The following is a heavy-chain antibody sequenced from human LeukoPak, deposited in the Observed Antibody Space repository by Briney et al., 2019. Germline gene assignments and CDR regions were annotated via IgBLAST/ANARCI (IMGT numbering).Heavy chain of an antibody. Sequence: GGSLRLSCAASGFTFSDSYMTWVRQAPGKGVEWVAYISGSGHDINCSDSVKGRFTISRDNAKNSLYLQMNSLRAEDTALYYCAKTPYYYDSSGYYSYWGQGTLVTVSS. CDR1: GFTFSDSY. CDR2: ISGSGHDI. J-gene: IGHJ4*02. D-gene: IGHD3-22*01. CDR3: AKTPYYYDSSGYYSY. V-gene: IGHV3-11*01.